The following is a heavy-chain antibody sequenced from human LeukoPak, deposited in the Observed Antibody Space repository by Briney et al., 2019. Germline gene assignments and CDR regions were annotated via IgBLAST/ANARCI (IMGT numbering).Heavy chain of an antibody. Sequence: ASVKVSCKASGYTFTSYDINWVRQATGQGLEWMGWMNPNSGNTGYAQKFQGRVTMTRNTSISTAYMELSSLRSEDTAVYYCARGLTMIKGARRYGMDVWGQGTTVTVSS. V-gene: IGHV1-8*01. CDR2: MNPNSGNT. CDR3: ARGLTMIKGARRYGMDV. D-gene: IGHD3-22*01. CDR1: GYTFTSYD. J-gene: IGHJ6*02.